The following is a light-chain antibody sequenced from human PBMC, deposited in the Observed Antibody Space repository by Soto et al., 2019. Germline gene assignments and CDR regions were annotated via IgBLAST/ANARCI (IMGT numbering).Light chain of an antibody. J-gene: IGKJ4*01. V-gene: IGKV1-33*01. CDR3: QQYDNLPLT. CDR1: QSISTY. Sequence: DIQMTQSPSSLSASIRDGVTITCRASQSISTYLNWYQQKPGKAPKLLIHAASNLQSGVPSRFSGSGSGTEFTLTISSLQPEDIATYYCQQYDNLPLTFGGGTKVDIK. CDR2: AAS.